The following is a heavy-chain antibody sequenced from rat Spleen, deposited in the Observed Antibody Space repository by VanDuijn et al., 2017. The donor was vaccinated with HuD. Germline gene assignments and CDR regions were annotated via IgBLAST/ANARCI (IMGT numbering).Heavy chain of an antibody. CDR2: ISAGGGST. D-gene: IGHD5-1*01. J-gene: IGHJ3*01. V-gene: IGHV5-27*01. CDR1: GFTFSNYG. Sequence: EVQLVESGGGLVQPGRSLKLSCAASGFTFSNYGMAWVRQAPTKGLEWVAYISAGGGSTYYRDSVKGRLTISRDNAKSTLYLQMNSLRSEDTATYYCTRGELGAGWFAYWGQGTLVTVSS. CDR3: TRGELGAGWFAY.